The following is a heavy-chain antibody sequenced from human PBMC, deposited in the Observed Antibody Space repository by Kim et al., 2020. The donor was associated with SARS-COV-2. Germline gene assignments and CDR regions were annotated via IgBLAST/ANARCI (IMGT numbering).Heavy chain of an antibody. CDR2: IRSKAYGGTT. CDR1: GFTFRDYA. D-gene: IGHD3-10*01. CDR3: TRGDGSGRNWFDP. V-gene: IGHV3-49*03. Sequence: GGSLRLSCTTSGFTFRDYAMSWFRQAPGKGLEWVSFIRSKAYGGTTEYAASVKGRFTISRDDSKSIANLQMNSRKTEDKAVYYGTRGDGSGRNWFDPWGPGTLVTVSS. J-gene: IGHJ5*02.